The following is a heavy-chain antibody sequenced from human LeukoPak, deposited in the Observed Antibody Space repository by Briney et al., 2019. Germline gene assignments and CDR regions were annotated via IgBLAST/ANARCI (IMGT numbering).Heavy chain of an antibody. D-gene: IGHD7-27*01. CDR1: GYTFTGYY. CDR3: ARDRRTGDDAFDI. CDR2: INPNSGGT. Sequence: ALVKVSCKASGYTFTGYYMHWVRQAPGQGLEWMGWINPNSGGTNYAQKFQGRVTMTRDTSISTAYMELSRLRSDDTAVYYCARDRRTGDDAFDIWGQGTMVTVSS. J-gene: IGHJ3*02. V-gene: IGHV1-2*02.